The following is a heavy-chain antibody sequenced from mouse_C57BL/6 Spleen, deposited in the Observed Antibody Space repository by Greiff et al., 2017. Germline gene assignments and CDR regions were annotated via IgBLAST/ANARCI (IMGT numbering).Heavy chain of an antibody. V-gene: IGHV5-17*01. D-gene: IGHD2-1*01. CDR2: ISSGSSTI. J-gene: IGHJ3*01. CDR1: GFTFSDYG. Sequence: EVHLVESGGGLVKPGGSLKLSCAASGFTFSDYGMHWVRQAPEKGLEWVAYISSGSSTIYYADTVKGRFTISRDNAKNTLFLQMTSLRSEDTAMYYCARGYYGNYLWFAYWGQGTLVTVSA. CDR3: ARGYYGNYLWFAY.